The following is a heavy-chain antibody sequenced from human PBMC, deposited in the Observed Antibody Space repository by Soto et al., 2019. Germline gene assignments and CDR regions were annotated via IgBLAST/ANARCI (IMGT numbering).Heavy chain of an antibody. V-gene: IGHV4-39*01. CDR1: GGSISSSSYY. Sequence: PSETLSLTCTVSGGSISSSSYYWGWIRQPPGKGLEWIGSIYYSGSTYYNPPLKSRVTISVDTSKNQFSLKLSSVTAADTAVYYCASGVEEQWLERQHDAFDIWGQGTMVTVSS. J-gene: IGHJ3*02. CDR2: IYYSGST. CDR3: ASGVEEQWLERQHDAFDI. D-gene: IGHD6-19*01.